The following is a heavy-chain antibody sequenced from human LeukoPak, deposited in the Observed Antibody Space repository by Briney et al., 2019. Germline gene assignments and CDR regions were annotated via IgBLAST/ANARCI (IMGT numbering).Heavy chain of an antibody. D-gene: IGHD3-9*01. CDR1: GGTFSNYV. Sequence: SVKVSCKASGGTFSNYVISWVRQAPGQGLEWMGGIIPIFGTTNYAQKFQGRVTINADKSTSTVYIELSSLRSEDTAVYYCARFDSPNDYDILTGYVDYWGQGTLVTVSS. CDR3: ARFDSPNDYDILTGYVDY. CDR2: IIPIFGTT. J-gene: IGHJ4*02. V-gene: IGHV1-69*06.